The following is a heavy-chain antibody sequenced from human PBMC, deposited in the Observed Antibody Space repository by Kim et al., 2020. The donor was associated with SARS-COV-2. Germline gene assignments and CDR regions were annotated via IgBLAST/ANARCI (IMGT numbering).Heavy chain of an antibody. D-gene: IGHD3-3*01. J-gene: IGHJ4*02. CDR2: INHSGST. V-gene: IGHV4-34*01. Sequence: SETLSLTCAVYGGSFSGYYWSWIRQPPGKGLEWIGEINHSGSTNYNPSLKSRVTISVDTSKNQFSLKLSSVTAADTAVYYCASRPRGYPTDYWGQGTLVT. CDR3: ASRPRGYPTDY. CDR1: GGSFSGYY.